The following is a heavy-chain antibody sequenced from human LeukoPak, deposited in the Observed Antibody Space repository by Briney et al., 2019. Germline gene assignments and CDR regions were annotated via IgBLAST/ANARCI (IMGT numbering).Heavy chain of an antibody. J-gene: IGHJ6*03. CDR2: ISGGAGST. Sequence: GGSLRLSCAASGFTFNSYAMSWVRQAPGKGLEWVSAISGGAGSTYYADSVKGRFTISRDNSKNTLYLQMNSRRAEDTAVYSCAKVDYCSGGSCLYYYYYMDVWGKGTTVTVS. CDR3: AKVDYCSGGSCLYYYYYMDV. D-gene: IGHD2-15*01. CDR1: GFTFNSYA. V-gene: IGHV3-23*01.